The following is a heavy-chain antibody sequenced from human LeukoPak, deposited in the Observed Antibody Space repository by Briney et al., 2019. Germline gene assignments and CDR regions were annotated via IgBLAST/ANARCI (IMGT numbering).Heavy chain of an antibody. CDR3: AHRRGNSWDFDY. V-gene: IGHV2-5*02. D-gene: IGHD6-13*01. CDR2: IYWDDDK. Sequence: SGPTLVNPTQTLTLTCTFSWFSLSTSGVGVGWIRQPPGKALEWLALIYWDDDKRYSPSLKSRLTVTKDTSKNQVVLTMTNMDPMDTATYYCAHRRGNSWDFDYWGQGTLVTVSS. J-gene: IGHJ4*02. CDR1: WFSLSTSGVG.